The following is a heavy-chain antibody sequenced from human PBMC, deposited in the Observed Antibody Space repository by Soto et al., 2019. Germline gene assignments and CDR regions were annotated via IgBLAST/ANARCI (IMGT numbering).Heavy chain of an antibody. V-gene: IGHV3-23*01. CDR2: ISGSGGST. CDR3: AKAGVYDYIWGSYRFFWFDP. Sequence: EVQLLESGGGLVQPGGSLRLSCAASGFNFSSYAMSWVRQAPGKGLEWVSAISGSGGSTYYADSVKGRFTISRDNSKNTLYLQMNSLRAEDTAVYYCAKAGVYDYIWGSYRFFWFDPWGQGTLVTVSS. D-gene: IGHD3-16*02. J-gene: IGHJ5*02. CDR1: GFNFSSYA.